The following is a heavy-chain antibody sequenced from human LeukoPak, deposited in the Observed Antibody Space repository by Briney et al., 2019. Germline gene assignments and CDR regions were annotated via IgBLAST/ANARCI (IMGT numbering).Heavy chain of an antibody. CDR1: GFTFSSYA. Sequence: GGSLRLSCAASGFTFSSYAMNWVRQAPGKGLEWVSAISGSGGSTYYADSVKGRFTISRDNSKNTLYLQMNSLRAEDTAVYYCAKLVTGVYYFDYWGQGTLVTVSS. CDR3: AKLVTGVYYFDY. V-gene: IGHV3-23*01. CDR2: ISGSGGST. J-gene: IGHJ4*02. D-gene: IGHD4-23*01.